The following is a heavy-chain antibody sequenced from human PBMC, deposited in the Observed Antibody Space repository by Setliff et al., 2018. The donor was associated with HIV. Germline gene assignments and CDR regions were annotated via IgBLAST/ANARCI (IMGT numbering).Heavy chain of an antibody. V-gene: IGHV3-49*04. CDR1: GFTFGDYA. D-gene: IGHD1-26*01. J-gene: IGHJ4*02. Sequence: GGSLRLSCTASGFTFGDYAMSWVRQAPGKGLEWVSFIRSKTSGGTTEYAASVKGRFTISRDDSRSIAYLQMNSLKPEDTAVYYCTRFSPGKWDSDFWGQGTLVTVSS. CDR3: TRFSPGKWDSDF. CDR2: IRSKTSGGTT.